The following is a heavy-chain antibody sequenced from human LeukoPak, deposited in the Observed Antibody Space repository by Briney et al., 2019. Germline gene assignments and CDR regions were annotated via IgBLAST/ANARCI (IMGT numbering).Heavy chain of an antibody. Sequence: SETLSLTCAVSGGSVSNYFWTGIRQPAGKGLEWIGRIHTSGNTNYNPSLKSRVTISVDKSKNQFSLKMKSVTAADTALYYCARDLGPSVVEVATGDAFNIWGQGAMVTVSS. D-gene: IGHD2-21*01. J-gene: IGHJ3*02. V-gene: IGHV4-4*07. CDR2: IHTSGNT. CDR3: ARDLGPSVVEVATGDAFNI. CDR1: GGSVSNYF.